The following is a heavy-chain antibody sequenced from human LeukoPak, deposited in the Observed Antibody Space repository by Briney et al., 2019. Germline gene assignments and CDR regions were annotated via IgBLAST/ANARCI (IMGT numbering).Heavy chain of an antibody. D-gene: IGHD6-13*01. CDR3: ARKNRARPLFSIAAAGPGWFDP. J-gene: IGHJ5*02. CDR1: GGSFSGYY. V-gene: IGHV4-34*01. Sequence: PSETLSLTCAVYGGSFSGYYWSWIRQPPGKGLEWIGEINHSGSTNYNPSLKSRVTISVDTSKNRFSLKLSSVTAADTAVYYCARKNRARPLFSIAAAGPGWFDPWGQGTLVTVSS. CDR2: INHSGST.